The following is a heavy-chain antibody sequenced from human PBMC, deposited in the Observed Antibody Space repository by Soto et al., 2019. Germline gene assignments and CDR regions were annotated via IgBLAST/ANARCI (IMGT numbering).Heavy chain of an antibody. CDR3: ARELGRGGWFDP. D-gene: IGHD1-26*01. CDR1: GGSISXXXX. Sequence: QVQLQESGPGLVKPSGTLSLTCAVSGGSISXXXXXXXXXXXXXXGLEWIGEIYHSGSTIYNPSLKSRVTISVDKSKNQFSXKLSSVTAADTXVYYXARELGRGGWFDPWGQGTLVTVSS. CDR2: IYHSGST. V-gene: IGHV4-4*02. J-gene: IGHJ5*02.